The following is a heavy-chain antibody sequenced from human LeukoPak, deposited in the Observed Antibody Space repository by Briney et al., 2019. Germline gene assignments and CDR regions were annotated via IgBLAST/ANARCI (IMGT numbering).Heavy chain of an antibody. CDR1: GGTFSSDA. D-gene: IGHD1-26*01. CDR2: IIPIFGTA. Sequence: GASVKVSCKASGGTFSSDAISWVRQAPGQGLEWMGGIIPIFGTANYAQKFQGRVTITTDESTSTAYMELSSLRSEDTAVYYCARGRLVGATAGYYMDVWGKGTTVTVSS. V-gene: IGHV1-69*05. CDR3: ARGRLVGATAGYYMDV. J-gene: IGHJ6*03.